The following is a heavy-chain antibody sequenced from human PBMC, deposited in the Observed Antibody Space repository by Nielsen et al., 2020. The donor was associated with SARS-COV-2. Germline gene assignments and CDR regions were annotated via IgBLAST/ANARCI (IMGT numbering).Heavy chain of an antibody. CDR1: GYSFTNYW. D-gene: IGHD6-6*01. V-gene: IGHV5-51*01. Sequence: GGSLRLSCKASGYSFTNYWIGWVRQMPGKGLECVGIIYPADSDTKYSPSFQGQVTISADKSTSTAYLQWSSLKASDTAMYYCARRGTSSNRYFDPWGQGTLVTVSS. CDR2: IYPADSDT. J-gene: IGHJ5*02. CDR3: ARRGTSSNRYFDP.